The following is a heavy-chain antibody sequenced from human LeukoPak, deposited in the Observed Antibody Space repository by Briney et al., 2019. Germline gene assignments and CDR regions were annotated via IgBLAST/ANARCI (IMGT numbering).Heavy chain of an antibody. D-gene: IGHD4-11*01. CDR1: GFTFDDYA. J-gene: IGHJ6*02. CDR3: AKDMRSKSYYYYGMDV. CDR2: ISWNSGSI. Sequence: GGSLRLSCAASGFTFDDYAMHWVRQAPGKGLEWVSGISWNSGSIGYADSVKGRFTISRDNAKDSLYLQMNSLRAEDTALYYCAKDMRSKSYYYYGMDVWGQGTTVTVSS. V-gene: IGHV3-9*01.